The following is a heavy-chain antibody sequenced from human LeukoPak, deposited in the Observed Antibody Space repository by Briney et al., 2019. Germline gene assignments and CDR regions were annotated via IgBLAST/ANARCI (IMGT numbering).Heavy chain of an antibody. Sequence: SSETLSLTCSVSGGSVRTNSYYWSWIRQPAGKGLEWIGRVYSSGSTDFNPSLRSRVTMSVDTSTNQFSLNLSSVTAADTAVYYCARDVVSGYYYYMDVWGKGTTVIVSS. CDR3: ARDVVSGYYYYMDV. D-gene: IGHD2-15*01. CDR1: GGSVRTNSYY. V-gene: IGHV4-61*02. J-gene: IGHJ6*03. CDR2: VYSSGST.